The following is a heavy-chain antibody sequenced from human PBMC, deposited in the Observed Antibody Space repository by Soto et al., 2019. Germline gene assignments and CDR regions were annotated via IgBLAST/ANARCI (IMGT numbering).Heavy chain of an antibody. CDR3: ASASYHYGSGTVPPLFY. J-gene: IGHJ4*02. CDR1: GGSISSGDYY. D-gene: IGHD3-10*01. CDR2: IYYSGST. V-gene: IGHV4-30-4*01. Sequence: KTSETLSLTCTVSGGSISSGDYYWSWIRQPPGKGLEWIGYIYYSGSTYYNPSLKSRVTISVDTSKNQFSLKLSSVTAADTAVYYCASASYHYGSGTVPPLFYWGQGTLVTVSS.